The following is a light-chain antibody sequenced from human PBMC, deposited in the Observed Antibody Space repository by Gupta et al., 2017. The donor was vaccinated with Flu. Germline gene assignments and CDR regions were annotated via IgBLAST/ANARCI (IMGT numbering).Light chain of an antibody. CDR3: QKRSNWPPYT. Sequence: EIVLTQSPATLSLSPGERATLSCRASQSVGTYLAWYQQKPGQTPRLLIYDASNRATGIPARFSGSGSGTDFTLTISSLEPEDFAVYYCQKRSNWPPYTFGQWTRLEI. J-gene: IGKJ2*01. CDR1: QSVGTY. V-gene: IGKV3-11*01. CDR2: DAS.